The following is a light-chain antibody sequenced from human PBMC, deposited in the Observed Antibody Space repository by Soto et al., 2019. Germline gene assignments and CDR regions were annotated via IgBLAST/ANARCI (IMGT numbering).Light chain of an antibody. Sequence: DIQMTQSPFSLSAPVGDRVTMTCRASQSISNYLNWYQQKQGKAPKLLIYAASTLQSGVPSRFSGIGSGTDFTLTIRSLQPEDFATYDGQQSYRTPITVGQGTRLEIK. J-gene: IGKJ5*01. CDR1: QSISNY. V-gene: IGKV1-39*01. CDR2: AAS. CDR3: QQSYRTPIT.